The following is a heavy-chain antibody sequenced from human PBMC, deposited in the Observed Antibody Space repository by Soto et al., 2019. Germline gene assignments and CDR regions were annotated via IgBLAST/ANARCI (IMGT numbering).Heavy chain of an antibody. CDR2: INTDGSST. V-gene: IGHV3-74*01. D-gene: IGHD6-19*01. J-gene: IGHJ4*02. Sequence: EVQLVESGGGLVQPGGSLRLSCAASGFTFSNYWMHWVRQPPGKGLLWVSRINTDGSSTNYAGSVEGRFTVSRDNAKNTLYLQMNRPGEDDRAAYYGVRANSGWYGIAGWGQGTLVTVSS. CDR1: GFTFSNYW. CDR3: VRANSGWYGIAG.